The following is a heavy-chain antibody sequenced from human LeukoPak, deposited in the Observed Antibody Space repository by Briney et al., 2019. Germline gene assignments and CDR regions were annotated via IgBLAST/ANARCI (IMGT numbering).Heavy chain of an antibody. V-gene: IGHV4-38-2*01. D-gene: IGHD5-18*01. Sequence: SETLSLTCAVSGYSISSGYYWGWIRQPPGKGLEWIGSIYHSGSTYYNPSLKSRVTISVDTSKNQFSLKLSSVTAADTAVYYCARSDTAMAYYFDYWGQGTLVTVSS. CDR2: IYHSGST. J-gene: IGHJ4*02. CDR1: GYSISSGYY. CDR3: ARSDTAMAYYFDY.